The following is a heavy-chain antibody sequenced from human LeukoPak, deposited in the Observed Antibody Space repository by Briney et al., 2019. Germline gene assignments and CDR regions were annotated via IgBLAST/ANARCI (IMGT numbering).Heavy chain of an antibody. V-gene: IGHV3-73*01. CDR3: TSQAGYTSSWFT. Sequence: GGSLRLSCAVSGFTFTSNGFHWVRQAPGKGLEWVGRIRSKANNHATHYSESVRGRFTISRDDSEDTAYLDMTSLKTEDTAVYYCTSQAGYTSSWFTWGQGTLVTVSS. CDR2: IRSKANNHAT. CDR1: GFTFTSNG. J-gene: IGHJ5*02. D-gene: IGHD6-19*01.